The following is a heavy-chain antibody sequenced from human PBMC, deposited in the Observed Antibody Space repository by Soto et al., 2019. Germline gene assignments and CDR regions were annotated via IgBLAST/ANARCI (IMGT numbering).Heavy chain of an antibody. CDR2: INHSGST. CDR3: ARHTHGLTTACYFDY. D-gene: IGHD3-22*01. V-gene: IGHV4-34*01. CDR1: GGSFSGYY. Sequence: PSETLSLTCAVYGGSFSGYYWCWIRQPPGKELEWIGEINHSGSTNYNPSLKSRVTISVDTSKNQSTLMFTFLAAVVTTLSYCARHTHGLTTACYFDYWGQGTLVTVSS. J-gene: IGHJ4*02.